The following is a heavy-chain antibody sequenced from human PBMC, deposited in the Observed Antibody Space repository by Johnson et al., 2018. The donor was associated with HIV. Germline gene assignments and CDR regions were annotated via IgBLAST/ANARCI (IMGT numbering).Heavy chain of an antibody. Sequence: QVQLVESGGGVVQPGRSLRLSCAASGFPFSSYGMHWVRQAPGKGLEWVAVISYDGSNKYYADSVKGRFTISRDNAKNSLYLQMNSLRAEDTAVYYCARSWAYYYALTDAFDIWGQGTMVTVSS. CDR3: ARSWAYYYALTDAFDI. CDR1: GFPFSSYG. D-gene: IGHD3-10*01. CDR2: ISYDGSNK. J-gene: IGHJ3*02. V-gene: IGHV3-30*03.